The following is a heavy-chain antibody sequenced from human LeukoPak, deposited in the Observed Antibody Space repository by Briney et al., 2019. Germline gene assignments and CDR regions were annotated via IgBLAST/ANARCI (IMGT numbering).Heavy chain of an antibody. D-gene: IGHD6-13*01. CDR3: VKEGIPGYSSSWYGVDY. CDR1: GFTFSSHA. Sequence: PGGSLRLSCSASGFTFSSHAMHWVRQAPGKGLEYVSAISSNGGSTYYADSVKGRFTISRDNSKNTLYLQMSSLRAEDTAVYYCVKEGIPGYSSSWYGVDYWGQGTLVTVSS. J-gene: IGHJ4*02. CDR2: ISSNGGST. V-gene: IGHV3-64D*06.